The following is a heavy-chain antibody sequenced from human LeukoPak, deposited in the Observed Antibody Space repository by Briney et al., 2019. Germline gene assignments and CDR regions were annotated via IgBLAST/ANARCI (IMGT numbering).Heavy chain of an antibody. D-gene: IGHD3-16*02. V-gene: IGHV3-30*02. Sequence: GGSLRLSCAASGFTFSSYGMHWVRQVPGKGLEWVAFIRNDGSDKYYADSVKGRFTISRDNAKNSLYLQMNSLRAEDTAVYYCARQQRPWYVWGSYRHYYFDYWGQGTLVTVSS. J-gene: IGHJ4*02. CDR1: GFTFSSYG. CDR3: ARQQRPWYVWGSYRHYYFDY. CDR2: IRNDGSDK.